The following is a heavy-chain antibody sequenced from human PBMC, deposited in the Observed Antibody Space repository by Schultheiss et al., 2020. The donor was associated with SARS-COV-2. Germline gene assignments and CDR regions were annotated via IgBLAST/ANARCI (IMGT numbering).Heavy chain of an antibody. D-gene: IGHD4-17*01. CDR3: ASQSSYGDYVLGLGAFDI. J-gene: IGHJ3*02. V-gene: IGHV4-59*01. CDR1: GGSFSGYY. Sequence: SETLSLTCAVYGGSFSGYYWSWIRQPAGKGLEWIGYIYYSGSTNYNPSLKSRVTISVDTSKNQFSLKLSSVTAADTAVYYCASQSSYGDYVLGLGAFDIWGQGTMVTVSS. CDR2: IYYSGST.